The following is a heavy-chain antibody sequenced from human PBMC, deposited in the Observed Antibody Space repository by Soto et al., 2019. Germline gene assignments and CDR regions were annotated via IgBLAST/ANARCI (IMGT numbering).Heavy chain of an antibody. CDR3: ARLSVYTMVRGASWFDP. CDR2: IYYSGST. V-gene: IGHV4-39*01. CDR1: GFSISSSSYY. J-gene: IGHJ5*02. Sequence: SETLSLTCTVSGFSISSSSYYWGWIRQPPGKGLEWIGSIYYSGSTYYNPSLKSRVTISVDTSKNQFSLKLSSVTAADTAVYYCARLSVYTMVRGASWFDPWGQGTLVTVSS. D-gene: IGHD3-10*01.